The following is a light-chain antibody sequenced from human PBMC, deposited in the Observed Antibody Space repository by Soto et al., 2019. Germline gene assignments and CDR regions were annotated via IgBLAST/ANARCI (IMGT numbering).Light chain of an antibody. CDR3: QQHNHWPS. CDR1: QSIASN. CDR2: SAS. Sequence: EIVMTQSPATLPVSPGESATLSCRASQSIASNLAWYQQKPGQAPRLLIHSASARATGIPPRFSGSGSGKEFTLTISSLQSEDFAVYYCQQHNHWPSFGQGTNLEIK. J-gene: IGKJ2*01. V-gene: IGKV3-15*01.